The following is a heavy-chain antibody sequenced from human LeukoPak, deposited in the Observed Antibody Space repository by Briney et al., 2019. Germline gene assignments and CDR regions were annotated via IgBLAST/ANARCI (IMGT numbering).Heavy chain of an antibody. V-gene: IGHV3-11*04. CDR3: ATSVTRRRLDWFIDL. CDR1: GFTFRDYY. J-gene: IGHJ2*01. D-gene: IGHD4-17*01. Sequence: PGGSLRLSCAASGFTFRDYYMSWIRQGPGKGLEWISYISSSAGTIHYVDSVKGRFTISRDNAKNSLYLQMDSLRVEDTAVYYCATSVTRRRLDWFIDLWGRGTLVSVSS. CDR2: ISSSAGTI.